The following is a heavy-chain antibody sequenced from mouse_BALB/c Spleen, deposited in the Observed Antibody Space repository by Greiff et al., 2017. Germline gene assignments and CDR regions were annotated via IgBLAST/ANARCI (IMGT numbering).Heavy chain of an antibody. D-gene: IGHD2-14*01. Sequence: EVQLQQSGAELVRPGALVKLSCKASGFNIKDYYMHWVKQRPEQGLEWIGWIDPENGNTIYDPKFQGKASITADTSSNTAYLQLSSLTSEDTAVYYCADYGYDGAMDYWGQGTSVTVSS. CDR2: IDPENGNT. CDR1: GFNIKDYY. J-gene: IGHJ4*01. V-gene: IGHV14-1*02. CDR3: ADYGYDGAMDY.